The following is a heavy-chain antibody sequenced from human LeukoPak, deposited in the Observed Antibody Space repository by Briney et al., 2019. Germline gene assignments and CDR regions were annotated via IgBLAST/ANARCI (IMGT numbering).Heavy chain of an antibody. V-gene: IGHV3-48*04. D-gene: IGHD5-24*01. J-gene: IGHJ4*02. CDR1: GFTFSSFS. CDR2: IASSSSSM. CDR3: ARDDGYNRYFDY. Sequence: GGSLRLSCAASGFTFSSFSMNWVRQAPGKGLEWISYIASSSSSMYYADSVKGRFTISRDNAKNSLYLQMNSLTAEDTAVYYCARDDGYNRYFDYWGQGTLVTVSS.